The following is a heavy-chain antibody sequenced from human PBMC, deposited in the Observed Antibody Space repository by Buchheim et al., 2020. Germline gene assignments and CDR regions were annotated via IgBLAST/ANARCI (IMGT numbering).Heavy chain of an antibody. J-gene: IGHJ6*02. V-gene: IGHV3-23*01. Sequence: EVQLLESGGGLVQPGGSLRLSCAASGFTFSSYAMSWVRQAPGKGLEWVSAISGSGGSTYYADSVKGRFTIFRDNSKNTLYLQMNSLRAEDTAVYYCAKWHVGCTGGVCYYYYGMDVWGQGTT. CDR2: ISGSGGST. CDR3: AKWHVGCTGGVCYYYYGMDV. CDR1: GFTFSSYA. D-gene: IGHD2-8*02.